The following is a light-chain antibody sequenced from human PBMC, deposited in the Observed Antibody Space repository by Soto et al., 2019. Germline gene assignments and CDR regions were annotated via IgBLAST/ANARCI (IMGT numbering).Light chain of an antibody. Sequence: DIQLTQSPSFLSASVGDRVSFTRRASQDISSFLAWYQQKPGKAPKLLIYAASTLQNGVPSRFSGSGSGTEFTLTISSLQPEDFATYYCQQLNTYLPLTFGGGTKVDIK. J-gene: IGKJ4*01. CDR3: QQLNTYLPLT. V-gene: IGKV1-9*01. CDR2: AAS. CDR1: QDISSF.